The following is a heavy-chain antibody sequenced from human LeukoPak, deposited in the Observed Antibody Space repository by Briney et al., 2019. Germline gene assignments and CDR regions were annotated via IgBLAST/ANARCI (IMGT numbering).Heavy chain of an antibody. Sequence: SETLSLTCAVSGGSISSGGYYWSWIRQHPGKGLEWIGYIYYSGSTYYNPSLKSRVTISVDTSKNQFSLKLSSVTAADTAVYYCARDLRLIAAAALLDYWGQGTLVTVSS. CDR3: ARDLRLIAAAALLDY. V-gene: IGHV4-31*11. CDR2: IYYSGST. J-gene: IGHJ4*02. CDR1: GGSISSGGYY. D-gene: IGHD6-13*01.